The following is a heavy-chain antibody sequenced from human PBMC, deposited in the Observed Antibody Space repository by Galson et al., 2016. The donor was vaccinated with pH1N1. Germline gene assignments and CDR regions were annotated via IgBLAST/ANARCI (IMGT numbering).Heavy chain of an antibody. CDR2: IKQDGSEK. J-gene: IGHJ3*01. Sequence: SLRLSCADSGFTFSTYWMTWVRQIPGKGLQWLANIKQDGSEKHYVDSVKGRFTFSRENAKNSLYLQMDSLRAEDTAVYYCARERAGAFHLWGQGTMVIVSS. CDR3: ARERAGAFHL. V-gene: IGHV3-7*01. CDR1: GFTFSTYW.